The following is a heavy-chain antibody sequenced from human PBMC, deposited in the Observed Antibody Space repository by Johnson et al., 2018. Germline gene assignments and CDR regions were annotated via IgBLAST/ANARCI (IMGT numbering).Heavy chain of an antibody. V-gene: IGHV3-53*01. J-gene: IGHJ3*02. CDR1: GFSISSNY. D-gene: IGHD3-9*01. CDR3: ASPTGYYVDAFDI. Sequence: VQLVQSGGGLIQPGGSLRLSCAASGFSISSNYMSWVRQAPGKGLEWVSVIYSGGSTYYADSVKGRFTISSDNSKNTLYLQLNSLSAEDTAVYYCASPTGYYVDAFDIWGQGTMVTVSS. CDR2: IYSGGST.